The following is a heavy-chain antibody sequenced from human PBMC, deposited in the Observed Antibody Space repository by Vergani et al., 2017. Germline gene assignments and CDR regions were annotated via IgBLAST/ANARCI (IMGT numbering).Heavy chain of an antibody. CDR2: IIPILGIA. J-gene: IGHJ6*02. Sequence: QVQLVQSGAEVKKPGSSVKVSCKASGGTFSSYAISWVRQAPGQGLEWMGRIIPILGIANYAQKFQGRVTITADKSTSAAYMELSSLRSEDTAVYYCAGHDIYSSSSDYYGMDVWGQGTTVTVSS. V-gene: IGHV1-69*04. D-gene: IGHD6-6*01. CDR3: AGHDIYSSSSDYYGMDV. CDR1: GGTFSSYA.